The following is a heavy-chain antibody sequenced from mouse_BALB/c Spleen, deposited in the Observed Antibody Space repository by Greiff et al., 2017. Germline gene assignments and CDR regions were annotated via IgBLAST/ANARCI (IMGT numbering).Heavy chain of an antibody. CDR2: ISSGSSTI. CDR1: GFTFSSFG. J-gene: IGHJ2*01. D-gene: IGHD1-2*01. CDR3: ARGLLRLYFDY. V-gene: IGHV5-17*02. Sequence: DVMLVESGGGLVQPGGSRKLSCAASGFTFSSFGMHWVRQAPEKGLEWVAYISSGSSTIYYADTVKGRFTISRDNPKNTLFLQMTSLRSEDTAMYYCARGLLRLYFDYWGQGTTLTVSS.